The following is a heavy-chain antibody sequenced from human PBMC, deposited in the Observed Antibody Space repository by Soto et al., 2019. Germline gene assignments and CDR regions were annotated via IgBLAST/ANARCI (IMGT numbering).Heavy chain of an antibody. D-gene: IGHD6-19*01. CDR3: ATLAVAIDY. J-gene: IGHJ4*02. CDR2: ISSSSSYI. CDR1: GFTFSSYS. Sequence: EVQLVESGGGLVKPGGSLRLSCAASGFTFSSYSMNWVRQAPGKGLEWVSSISSSSSYINYADSVKGRFTISRDNAKNSLYLQMTSLIAEDTAVYYCATLAVAIDYWGQGTLVTVSS. V-gene: IGHV3-21*01.